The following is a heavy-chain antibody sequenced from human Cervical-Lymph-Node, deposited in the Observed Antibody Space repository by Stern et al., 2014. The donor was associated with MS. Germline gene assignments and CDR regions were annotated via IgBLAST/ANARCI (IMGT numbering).Heavy chain of an antibody. J-gene: IGHJ6*02. CDR2: IITFLRTS. CDR3: ARGTRGTHSSGWYDPNFYGMDV. D-gene: IGHD6-19*01. V-gene: IGHV1-69*01. Sequence: VQLVESGAEVKKPGSSVKLACKASGGSFDSHVISWVRQAPGQGLELMGVIITFLRTSKYAQKFQGRLTITADESTNTAYMELTSLMSDDTAVYYCARGTRGTHSSGWYDPNFYGMDVWGQGTEVTVSS. CDR1: GGSFDSHV.